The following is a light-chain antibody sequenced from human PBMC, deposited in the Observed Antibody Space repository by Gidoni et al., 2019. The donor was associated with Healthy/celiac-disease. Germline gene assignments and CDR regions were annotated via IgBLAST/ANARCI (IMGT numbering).Light chain of an antibody. V-gene: IGKV1-39*01. CDR1: QSISSY. CDR3: QQSYSTPCG. Sequence: DINMTQSPSSLSASVGNRVTITCRASQSISSYLNWYQQKPGKAPKLLIYAASSLQSGVPSRFSGSGSGTDFTLTISSLQPEDFATYYCQQSYSTPCGFGQGTKVEIK. CDR2: AAS. J-gene: IGKJ1*01.